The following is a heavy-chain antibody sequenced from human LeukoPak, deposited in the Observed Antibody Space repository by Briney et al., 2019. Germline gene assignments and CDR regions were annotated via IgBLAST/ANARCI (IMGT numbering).Heavy chain of an antibody. J-gene: IGHJ6*02. D-gene: IGHD4-17*01. Sequence: PGGSLRLSCAASGFTFSSYSMNWVRQAPGKGLEWVSYISSSSSTIYYADSVKGRFTISRDNAKNSLYLQMNSLRAEDTAVYYCARDSVTYGMDVWGQGTTVTVSS. CDR3: ARDSVTYGMDV. CDR2: ISSSSSTI. CDR1: GFTFSSYS. V-gene: IGHV3-48*01.